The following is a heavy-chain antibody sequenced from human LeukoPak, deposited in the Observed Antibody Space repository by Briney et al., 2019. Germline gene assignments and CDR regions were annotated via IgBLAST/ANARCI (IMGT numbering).Heavy chain of an antibody. Sequence: SETLSLTCTVSGGSISSYYWSWIRQPPGKGLEWIGYIYDSGSTNYNPSLKSRVTISVDTSKNQFSLKLSSVTAADTAVYYCARDFRRGGYSYGLDYWGQGTLVTVSS. CDR3: ARDFRRGGYSYGLDY. J-gene: IGHJ4*02. V-gene: IGHV4-59*01. D-gene: IGHD5-18*01. CDR2: IYDSGST. CDR1: GGSISSYY.